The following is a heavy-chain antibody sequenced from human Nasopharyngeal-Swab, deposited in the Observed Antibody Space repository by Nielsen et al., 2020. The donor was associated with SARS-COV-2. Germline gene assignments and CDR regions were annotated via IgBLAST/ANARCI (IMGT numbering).Heavy chain of an antibody. J-gene: IGHJ4*02. CDR1: GGTFSSYA. CDR3: AADYGDYGFRFDY. Sequence: SVKVSCKASGGTFSSYAISWVQQAPGQGLEWMGGIIPIFGTANYAQKFQGRVTITADESTSTAYMELSSLRSEDTAVYYCAADYGDYGFRFDYWGQGTLVTVSS. V-gene: IGHV1-69*13. CDR2: IIPIFGTA. D-gene: IGHD4-17*01.